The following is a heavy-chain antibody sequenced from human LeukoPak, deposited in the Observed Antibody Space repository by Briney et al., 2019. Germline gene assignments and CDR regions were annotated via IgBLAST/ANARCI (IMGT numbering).Heavy chain of an antibody. CDR1: GGTFSSYA. Sequence: ASVKVSCKASGGTFSSYAISWVRQAPGQGLELMGGIIPIFGTANYAQKFQGRVTITADESTSTAYMELSSLRSEDTAVYYCAAATTSAVWGSYRYYFDYWGQGTLVTVSS. CDR2: IIPIFGTA. V-gene: IGHV1-69*13. D-gene: IGHD3-16*02. J-gene: IGHJ4*02. CDR3: AAATTSAVWGSYRYYFDY.